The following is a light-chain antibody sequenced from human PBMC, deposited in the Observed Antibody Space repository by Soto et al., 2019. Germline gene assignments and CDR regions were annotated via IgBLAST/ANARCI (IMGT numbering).Light chain of an antibody. CDR2: GAS. CDR3: QQYGSSGT. J-gene: IGKJ1*01. Sequence: EVVLTQSPATLSLSPGERATLSCRASQSVTNYLTWSQQKPGQAPRPRIYGASNRATGIPDRFSGSGSGTDFTLTISRLQPEDFAVYYCQQYGSSGTFGHGTQVDIK. V-gene: IGKV3-20*01. CDR1: QSVTNY.